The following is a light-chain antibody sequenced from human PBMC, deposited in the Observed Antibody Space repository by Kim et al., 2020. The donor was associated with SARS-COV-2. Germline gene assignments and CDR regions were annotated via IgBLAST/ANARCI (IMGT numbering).Light chain of an antibody. CDR2: GAS. CDR1: QSVSSNY. Sequence: EIVLTQSPGTLSLSPGERATLFCRASQSVSSNYLAWYQQTPGQAPRLLIYGASSRATDIPDRFSGGGSGTDFTLTISRLEPEDFAVYYCQQYGSSPRTFGQWTKVDIK. CDR3: QQYGSSPRT. J-gene: IGKJ1*01. V-gene: IGKV3-20*01.